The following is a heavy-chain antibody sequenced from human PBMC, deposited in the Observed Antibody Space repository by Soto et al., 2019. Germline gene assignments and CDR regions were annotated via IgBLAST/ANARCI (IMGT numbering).Heavy chain of an antibody. D-gene: IGHD1-20*01. Sequence: QVQLVESGGGLVKPGGSLRLSCAASGFTFSDYYMSWIRQAPGKGREWVSYISSSSSYTNYADSVKGRFTISRDNAKNSLYLQMNSLRAEDTAVYYCARPAYNCNPGVEFDYWGQGTLVTVSS. CDR3: ARPAYNCNPGVEFDY. CDR2: ISSSSSYT. J-gene: IGHJ4*02. CDR1: GFTFSDYY. V-gene: IGHV3-11*06.